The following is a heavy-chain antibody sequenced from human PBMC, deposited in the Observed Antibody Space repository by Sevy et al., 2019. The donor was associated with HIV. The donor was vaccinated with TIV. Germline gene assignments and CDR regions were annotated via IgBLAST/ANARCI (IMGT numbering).Heavy chain of an antibody. J-gene: IGHJ4*02. CDR2: IKSKTDGGTT. CDR1: GFTFSNAW. V-gene: IGHV3-15*01. D-gene: IGHD3-22*01. CDR3: TASALFGCVSGYYNQSMDD. Sequence: GGSLRLSCAASGFTFSNAWMSWVRQAPGKGLEWVGRIKSKTDGGTTDYAAPVKGRFTISRDDSKNTLYLQMNSLKTEDTAVYYCTASALFGCVSGYYNQSMDDWGQGTLVTVSS.